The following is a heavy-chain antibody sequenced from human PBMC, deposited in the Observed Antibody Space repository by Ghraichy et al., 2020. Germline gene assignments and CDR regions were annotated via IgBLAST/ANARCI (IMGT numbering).Heavy chain of an antibody. CDR3: AMLRAYYYFDY. Sequence: GGSLRLSCAVSGFTFSGYWMSWVRQAPGKGLEWVAHIKEDGSEERYGDPVIGRLTDSRDHTKNSLYLKMNSLRAEDTAIYYGAMLRAYYYFDYWGQGNLVTVSS. J-gene: IGHJ4*02. CDR1: GFTFSGYW. D-gene: IGHD3-10*01. V-gene: IGHV3-7*03. CDR2: IKEDGSEE.